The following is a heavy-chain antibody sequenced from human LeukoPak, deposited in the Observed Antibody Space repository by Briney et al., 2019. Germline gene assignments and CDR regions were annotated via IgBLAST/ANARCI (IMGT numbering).Heavy chain of an antibody. CDR2: IKQDGSEK. V-gene: IGHV3-7*01. CDR3: ARDQGDVYCSGGCCYLYYFDY. Sequence: GGSLRLSCAASGFTFSSYWMSWVRQAPGKGLEWVANIKQDGSEKYYVDSVKGRFTISRDNAKNSLYMQMNSLRAEETAVYYCARDQGDVYCSGGCCYLYYFDYWGQGTLVTVSS. CDR1: GFTFSSYW. J-gene: IGHJ4*02. D-gene: IGHD2-15*01.